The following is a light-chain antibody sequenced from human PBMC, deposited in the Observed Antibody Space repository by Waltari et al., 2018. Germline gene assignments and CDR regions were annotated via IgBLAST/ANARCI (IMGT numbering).Light chain of an antibody. Sequence: SSELTQDPAVSVALGQTVRISCQGDSLRIYFASWYQQKPGQAPILVIYDENNRPSGIPDRFSGSNSGNTASLTITGAQAEDEADYYCHSATDNNLRVFGGGTKLTVL. CDR2: DEN. J-gene: IGLJ3*02. CDR1: SLRIYF. CDR3: HSATDNNLRV. V-gene: IGLV3-19*01.